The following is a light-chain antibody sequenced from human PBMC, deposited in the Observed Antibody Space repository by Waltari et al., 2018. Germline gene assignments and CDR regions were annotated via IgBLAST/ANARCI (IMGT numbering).Light chain of an antibody. CDR1: RSDVGTYNL. J-gene: IGLJ2*01. Sequence: QSALTQPASVSGSPGQSITISCIGPRSDVGTYNLFSWYQQHPGKAPKLMIYEVSKRPAGVSYRFSGSKSGNTASLTISGLQAEDEADYYCCSYAGSITYVVFGGGTELTVL. V-gene: IGLV2-23*02. CDR3: CSYAGSITYVV. CDR2: EVS.